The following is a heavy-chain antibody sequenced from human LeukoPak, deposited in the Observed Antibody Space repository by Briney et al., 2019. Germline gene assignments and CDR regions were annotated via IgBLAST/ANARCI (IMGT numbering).Heavy chain of an antibody. Sequence: GSLRLSCEASGFTIENHVMTWVRQAPGKGPEWVASQSGSGHNTYYSESVRGRFAISRDNSKNTVFLQMNSLRVEDTAIYYCATDWTLRGVPTFFDPWGQGTVVSVSS. J-gene: IGHJ5*02. CDR1: GFTIENHV. CDR2: QSGSGHNT. D-gene: IGHD3-10*01. CDR3: ATDWTLRGVPTFFDP. V-gene: IGHV3-23*01.